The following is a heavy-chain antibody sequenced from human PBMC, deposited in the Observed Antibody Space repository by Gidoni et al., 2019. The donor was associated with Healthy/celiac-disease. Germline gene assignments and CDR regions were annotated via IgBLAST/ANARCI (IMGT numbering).Heavy chain of an antibody. Sequence: QVQLVESGGGVVQPGRSLRPSCAASGFTFSSYGMHWVRQAPGKGLEWVAVISYDGSNKYYADSVKGRFTISRDNSKNTLYLQMNSLRAEDTAVYYCAKGAHGGDYWGQGTLVTVSS. CDR3: AKGAHGGDY. CDR1: GFTFSSYG. CDR2: ISYDGSNK. J-gene: IGHJ4*02. V-gene: IGHV3-30*18. D-gene: IGHD3-10*01.